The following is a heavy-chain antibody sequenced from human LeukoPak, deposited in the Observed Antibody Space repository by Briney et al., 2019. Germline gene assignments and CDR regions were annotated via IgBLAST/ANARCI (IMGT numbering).Heavy chain of an antibody. J-gene: IGHJ6*03. Sequence: ASVKVSCKASGYTFTSYGISWVRQAPGQGLEWMGWISAYNGNTNYAQKLQGRVTMTTDTSTSTAYMELSSLRSEDTAVYYCARDYGDYYYYYYYMDVWGKGTTVTVSS. V-gene: IGHV1-18*01. CDR2: ISAYNGNT. CDR1: GYTFTSYG. CDR3: ARDYGDYYYYYYYMDV. D-gene: IGHD4-17*01.